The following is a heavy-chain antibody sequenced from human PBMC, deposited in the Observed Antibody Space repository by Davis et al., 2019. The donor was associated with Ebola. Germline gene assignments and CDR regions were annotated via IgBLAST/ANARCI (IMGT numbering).Heavy chain of an antibody. Sequence: MPGGSLRLSCAVHGGSFSGYYWSWIRQPPGKGLEWIGEINHSGRTNYNPSLKSRVTISVDTSKNQFSLKMSSVTAADTAVYYCAREGRSGYSNWFDPWGQGTLVTVSS. D-gene: IGHD3-22*01. CDR3: AREGRSGYSNWFDP. CDR1: GGSFSGYY. CDR2: INHSGRT. V-gene: IGHV4-34*01. J-gene: IGHJ5*02.